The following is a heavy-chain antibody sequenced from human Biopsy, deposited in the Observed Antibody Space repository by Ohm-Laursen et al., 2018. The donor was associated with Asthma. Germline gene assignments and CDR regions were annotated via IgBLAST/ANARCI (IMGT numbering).Heavy chain of an antibody. Sequence: SVKVSCKASRYTFIHFAIHWVRQAPGQRLEWMGWINAGDGNTKYSQKFQGRVTITRDTSASTAYMDLRSLRSEDTAMYYCARTYYDFLTGQVNDAFALWGQGTMVTVSS. D-gene: IGHD3-9*01. V-gene: IGHV1-3*01. CDR1: RYTFIHFA. J-gene: IGHJ3*01. CDR2: INAGDGNT. CDR3: ARTYYDFLTGQVNDAFAL.